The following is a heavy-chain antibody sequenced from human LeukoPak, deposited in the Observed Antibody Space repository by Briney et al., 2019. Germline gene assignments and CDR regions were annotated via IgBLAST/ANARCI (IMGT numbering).Heavy chain of an antibody. CDR2: ISPSGDST. Sequence: TGGSLRLSCAASGFTFSRHSMSWVRQAPGEGLEWVSAISPSGDSTSYPDSVKGRFTIPRDDSQNILYLQMNGLRAEDTAVYFCAKAFREFGSSSSYSSFDTWGQGTMVTVSS. CDR1: GFTFSRHS. D-gene: IGHD5-18*01. J-gene: IGHJ3*02. V-gene: IGHV3-23*01. CDR3: AKAFREFGSSSSYSSFDT.